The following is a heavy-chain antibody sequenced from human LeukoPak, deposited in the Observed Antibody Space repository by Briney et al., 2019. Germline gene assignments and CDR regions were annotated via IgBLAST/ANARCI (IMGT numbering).Heavy chain of an antibody. J-gene: IGHJ5*02. D-gene: IGHD3-10*01. CDR3: ARAFGVLGGLNWFDP. CDR2: IIPIFGTA. V-gene: IGHV1-69*05. Sequence: ASVKVSCKASGGTFSSYAISWVRQAPGQGLEWMGGIIPIFGTANYAQKLQGRVTMTTDTSTSTAYMELRSLRSDDTAVYYCARAFGVLGGLNWFDPWGQGTLVTVSS. CDR1: GGTFSSYA.